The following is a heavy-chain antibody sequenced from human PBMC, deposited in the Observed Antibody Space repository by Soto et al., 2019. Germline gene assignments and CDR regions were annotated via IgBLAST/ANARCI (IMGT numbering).Heavy chain of an antibody. J-gene: IGHJ6*02. CDR3: AKSSSRAHYYAMDV. CDR1: GFTFSSYA. D-gene: IGHD2-2*01. Sequence: EVQLLESGGGLVQPGGSLRLSCAASGFTFSSYAMNWVRQAPGKGLEWVPGVSASGGGTSYADSVKGRFTISRDNSKDTLYLQMNSLRAEDTAVYYCAKSSSRAHYYAMDVWGQGTTVTVFS. V-gene: IGHV3-23*01. CDR2: VSASGGGT.